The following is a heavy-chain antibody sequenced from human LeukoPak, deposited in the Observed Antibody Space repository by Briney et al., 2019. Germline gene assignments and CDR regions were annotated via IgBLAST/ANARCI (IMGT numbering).Heavy chain of an antibody. CDR3: ARGYLHYYYDSSGYYNY. Sequence: SETLSLTCAVYGGSFSGYYWSWIRQPPGKGLGWIGEINQSGSTNYNPSLKSRVTISVDTSKNQFSLKLSSVPAADTAVYYCARGYLHYYYDSSGYYNYWGQGTLVTVSS. CDR1: GGSFSGYY. D-gene: IGHD3-22*01. CDR2: INQSGST. J-gene: IGHJ4*02. V-gene: IGHV4-34*01.